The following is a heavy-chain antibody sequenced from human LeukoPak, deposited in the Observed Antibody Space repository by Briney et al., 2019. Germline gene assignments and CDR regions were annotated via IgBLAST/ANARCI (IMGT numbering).Heavy chain of an antibody. CDR2: ISYDGSNL. J-gene: IGHJ4*02. V-gene: IGHV3-30*03. CDR3: ARDPGYSYGPLDY. D-gene: IGHD5-18*01. CDR1: GFTFSNSG. Sequence: PGGSLRLSCAASGFTFSNSGMRWVRQAPGKGLEWVALISYDGSNLYYADSVKGRFTISRDNSKNTLYLQMNSLRAEDTAVYYCARDPGYSYGPLDYWGRGTLVTVSS.